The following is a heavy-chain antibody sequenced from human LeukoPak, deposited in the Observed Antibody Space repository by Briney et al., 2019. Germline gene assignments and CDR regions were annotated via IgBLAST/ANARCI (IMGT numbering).Heavy chain of an antibody. D-gene: IGHD6-19*01. CDR3: ARGVSGSFDY. J-gene: IGHJ4*02. V-gene: IGHV3-23*01. Sequence: PGGSLRLSCAASRFTFSSYAMSWVRQAPGEGLEWVSGISGSGGSTYYADSVKGRFTISRDNSKNTVYLQMNSLRAEDTAVYYCARGVSGSFDYWGQGTLVTVSS. CDR2: ISGSGGST. CDR1: RFTFSSYA.